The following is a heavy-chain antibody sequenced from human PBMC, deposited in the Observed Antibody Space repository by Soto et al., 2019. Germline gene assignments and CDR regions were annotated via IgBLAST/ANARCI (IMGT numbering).Heavy chain of an antibody. Sequence: GASAKASSKASRYTFTSKCRRSAQHAHKQGLEWMGCISAYNGNTNYAQKLQGRVTMTTDTSTSTAYMELRSLRSDDTAVYYCARGMNTVTSFSRGILGLDYWRHGTLVTVSS. V-gene: IGHV1-18*01. D-gene: IGHD4-17*01. J-gene: IGHJ4*01. CDR1: RYTFTSKC. CDR2: ISAYNGNT. CDR3: ARGMNTVTSFSRGILGLDY.